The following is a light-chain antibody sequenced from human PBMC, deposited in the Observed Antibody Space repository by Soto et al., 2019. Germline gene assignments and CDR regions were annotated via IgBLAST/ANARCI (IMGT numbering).Light chain of an antibody. CDR3: SSFAGCNNFPYV. J-gene: IGLJ1*01. Sequence: QSVLTQPPSVSGAPGQRVTISCTGSSSNIGAGYDVHWYQQLPGTAPKLMIYEINKRPSGVPDRFSGSKSGNTASLTVSGLQAEDEADYYCSSFAGCNNFPYVFGTGTKQTVL. V-gene: IGLV1-40*01. CDR2: EIN. CDR1: SSNIGAGYD.